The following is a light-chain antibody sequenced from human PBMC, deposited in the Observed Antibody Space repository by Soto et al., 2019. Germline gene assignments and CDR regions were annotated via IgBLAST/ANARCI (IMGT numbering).Light chain of an antibody. J-gene: IGLJ1*01. CDR2: DVS. V-gene: IGLV2-14*03. CDR1: NSDVGGYNY. Sequence: QSVLTQPASVSGSPGQSITISCTGTNSDVGGYNYVSWYQQHPGKAPKLLIYDVSSRPSGLSNRFSGSKSGNTASLIISGLQAEDEADYYCSSYRSSDTLEVFGTGTKVTVL. CDR3: SSYRSSDTLEV.